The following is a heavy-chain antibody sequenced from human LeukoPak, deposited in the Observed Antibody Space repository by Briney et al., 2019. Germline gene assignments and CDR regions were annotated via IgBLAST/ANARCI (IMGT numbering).Heavy chain of an antibody. J-gene: IGHJ6*03. D-gene: IGHD2-2*01. CDR3: ASIRYCSSTSCYRDYYYMDV. V-gene: IGHV3-20*04. Sequence: GGSLRLSCAASGFTFDDYGMSWVRQAPGKGLEWVSGINWNGGSTGYADSVKGRFTISRDNAKSSLYLQMNSLRAEDTALYYCASIRYCSSTSCYRDYYYMDVWGKGTTVTVSS. CDR1: GFTFDDYG. CDR2: INWNGGST.